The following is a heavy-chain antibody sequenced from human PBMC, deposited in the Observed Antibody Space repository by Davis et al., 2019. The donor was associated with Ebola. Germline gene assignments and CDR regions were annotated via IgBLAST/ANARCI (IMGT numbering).Heavy chain of an antibody. CDR3: ARDSGAYSNFDF. CDR2: IYWDDDK. CDR1: GFSLSTTGLG. V-gene: IGHV2-5*02. J-gene: IGHJ4*02. Sequence: SGPTLVKPTQTLTLTCSFSGFSLSTTGLGVGWIRQPPGKALEWLALIYWDDDKRYSPSLRSRLTISKDTSKNQVVLTMTNVQPSDTATYFCARDSGAYSNFDFWGQGTLVTVSS. D-gene: IGHD1-26*01.